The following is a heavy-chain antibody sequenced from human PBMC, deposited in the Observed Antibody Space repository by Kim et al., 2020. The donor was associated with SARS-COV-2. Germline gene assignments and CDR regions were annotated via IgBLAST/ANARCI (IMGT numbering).Heavy chain of an antibody. CDR1: GGSISSGGYY. J-gene: IGHJ5*02. CDR3: ARFWGGRKGGLDP. D-gene: IGHD3-3*01. V-gene: IGHV4-31*03. Sequence: SETLSLTCTVSGGSISSGGYYWSWIRQHPGKGLEWIGYIYYSGSTYYNPSLKSRVTISVDTSKNQFSLKLSSVTAADTAVYYCARFWGGRKGGLDPWGQGTLVTVSS. CDR2: IYYSGST.